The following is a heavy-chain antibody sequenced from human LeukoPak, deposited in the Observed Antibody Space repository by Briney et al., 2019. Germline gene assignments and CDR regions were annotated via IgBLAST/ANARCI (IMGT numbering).Heavy chain of an antibody. V-gene: IGHV1-69*05. D-gene: IGHD2-2*01. CDR2: IIPIFGTA. Sequence: ASVKVSCKASGYTFTSYRISWVRQATGQGLEWMGGIIPIFGTASYAQKFQGRVTITTDESTSTAYMELSSLRSEDTAVYYCARGPSPYYYYYMDVWGKGTTVTVSS. J-gene: IGHJ6*03. CDR1: GYTFTSYR. CDR3: ARGPSPYYYYYMDV.